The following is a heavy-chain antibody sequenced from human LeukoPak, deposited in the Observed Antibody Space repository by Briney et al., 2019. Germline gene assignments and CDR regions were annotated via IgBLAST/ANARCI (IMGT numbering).Heavy chain of an antibody. J-gene: IGHJ4*02. CDR2: INHSGST. CDR1: GGSFSGYY. CDR3: ARHRIVVVPAATFDF. V-gene: IGHV4-34*01. Sequence: SETLSLTCAVYGGSFSGYYWSWIRQPPGKGLEWIGEINHSGSTNYNPSLKSRVTISVDTSKNQFSLKLSSVTAADTAVYYCARHRIVVVPAATFDFWGQGTLVTVSS. D-gene: IGHD2-2*01.